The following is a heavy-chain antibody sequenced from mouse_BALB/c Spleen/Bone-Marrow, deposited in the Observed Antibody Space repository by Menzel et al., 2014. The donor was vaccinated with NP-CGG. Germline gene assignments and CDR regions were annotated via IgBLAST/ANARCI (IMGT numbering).Heavy chain of an antibody. CDR2: ISSGGST. Sequence: EVQLQQSGGGLVKPGGSLKLSCAASGFTFSSYAMSWVRQTPEKRLEWVASISSGGSTNYPDSVKSRFTISRDNARNILYLQMSSLRSEDTAMYYCAREGDGYDPAWFAYWGQGTLVTVSA. V-gene: IGHV5-6-5*01. J-gene: IGHJ3*01. CDR3: AREGDGYDPAWFAY. CDR1: GFTFSSYA. D-gene: IGHD2-2*01.